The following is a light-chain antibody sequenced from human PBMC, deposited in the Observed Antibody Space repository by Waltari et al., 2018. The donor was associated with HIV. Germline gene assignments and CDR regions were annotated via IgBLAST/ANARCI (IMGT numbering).Light chain of an antibody. Sequence: ELVLTQSPGTLSLSPGDRATLSCRASQSVTGAFLAWYQQKRGQAPRLLIYGASSRATGIPDRFSGGGSGTDFTLTISRLEPEDFAVYYCQQYGRSPYTFGQGTKLEIK. CDR1: QSVTGAF. CDR3: QQYGRSPYT. V-gene: IGKV3-20*01. CDR2: GAS. J-gene: IGKJ2*01.